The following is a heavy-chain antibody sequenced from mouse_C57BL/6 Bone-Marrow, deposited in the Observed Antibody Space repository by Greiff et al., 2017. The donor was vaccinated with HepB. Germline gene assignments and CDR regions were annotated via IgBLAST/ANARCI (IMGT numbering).Heavy chain of an antibody. CDR1: GYTFTSYW. CDR2: IDPSDSYT. Sequence: VQLQQPGAELVKPGASVKLSCKASGYTFTSYWMRWVKQRPGQGLEWIGEIDPSDSYTNYNQKFKGKATLTVDTSSSTAYMQLSSLTSEDSAVYYCARAYYSNWYFDVWGTGTTVTVSS. J-gene: IGHJ1*03. V-gene: IGHV1-50*01. CDR3: ARAYYSNWYFDV. D-gene: IGHD2-5*01.